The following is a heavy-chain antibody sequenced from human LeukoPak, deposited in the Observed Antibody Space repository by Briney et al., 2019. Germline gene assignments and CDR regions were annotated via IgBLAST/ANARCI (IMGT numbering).Heavy chain of an antibody. V-gene: IGHV1-8*01. CDR1: GYTFTTYD. D-gene: IGHD6-25*01. CDR2: MSPANGDA. Sequence: GASVTVSCKASGYTFTTYDIIWVRQATGQGLEWMGWMSPANGDAGYAQDFQGRVTMTRDSATSTAYMELSSLRSEDTAVYYCARGAAPQYYFYMDVWGKGTTVTLSS. CDR3: ARGAAPQYYFYMDV. J-gene: IGHJ6*03.